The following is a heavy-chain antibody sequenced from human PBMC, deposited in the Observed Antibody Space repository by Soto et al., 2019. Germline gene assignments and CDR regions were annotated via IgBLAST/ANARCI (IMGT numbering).Heavy chain of an antibody. V-gene: IGHV3-11*01. CDR2: ISSSGDSI. Sequence: VGSLRLSCAASGFTFSGYNMNWIRQAPGKGLEWVSYISSSGDSIYYADSVKGRFTISRDNTRNSLYLQMNSLRAEDTAVYYCVNDGGQWVQGYFDFWGQGALVTVSS. D-gene: IGHD6-19*01. CDR1: GFTFSGYN. J-gene: IGHJ4*02. CDR3: VNDGGQWVQGYFDF.